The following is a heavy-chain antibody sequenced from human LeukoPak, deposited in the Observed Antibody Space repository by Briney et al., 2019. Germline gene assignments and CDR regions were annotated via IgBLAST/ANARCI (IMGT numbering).Heavy chain of an antibody. CDR3: ARDWIQLWLGDCFDY. J-gene: IGHJ4*02. D-gene: IGHD5-18*01. CDR1: GFTFSSYW. V-gene: IGHV3-7*01. CDR2: IKQDGSEK. Sequence: PGGSLRLSCAASGFTFSSYWMSWVRQAPGKGLEWVANIKQDGSEKYYVDSVKGRFTISRDNAKNSLYPQMNSLRAEDTAVYYCARDWIQLWLGDCFDYWGQGTLVTVSS.